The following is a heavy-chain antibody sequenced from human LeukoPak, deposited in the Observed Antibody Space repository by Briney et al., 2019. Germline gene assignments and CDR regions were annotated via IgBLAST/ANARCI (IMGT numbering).Heavy chain of an antibody. D-gene: IGHD3-22*01. CDR1: GFTFSMYW. CDR2: INQDGGEK. Sequence: GGSLRLSCAASGFTFSMYWMSWVRQAPGKGLEWVANINQDGGEKYYVDSVKGRFTISRDNAKNSLYLQMNSLRAADTAVYYCARHPSSSGFYWDSWGQGTLVTVSS. V-gene: IGHV3-7*01. J-gene: IGHJ4*02. CDR3: ARHPSSSGFYWDS.